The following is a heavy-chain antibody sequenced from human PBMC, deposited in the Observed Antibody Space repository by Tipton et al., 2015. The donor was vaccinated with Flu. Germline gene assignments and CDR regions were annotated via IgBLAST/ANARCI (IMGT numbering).Heavy chain of an antibody. CDR1: DGSFSGYY. J-gene: IGHJ5*02. CDR2: IKQSGST. Sequence: LRLSCAVYDGSFSGYYWSWIRQPPGKGLEWIGEIKQSGSTYYNPSLKSRVTISEDTSKTQFSLKLTSVTAADTTVYYCARVRTYYYDSSGYRSWFDPWGQGTLVTVSS. CDR3: ARVRTYYYDSSGYRSWFDP. D-gene: IGHD3-22*01. V-gene: IGHV4-34*01.